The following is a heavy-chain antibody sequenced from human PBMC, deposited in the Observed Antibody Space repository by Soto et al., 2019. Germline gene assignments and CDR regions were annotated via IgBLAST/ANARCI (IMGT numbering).Heavy chain of an antibody. J-gene: IGHJ3*02. Sequence: AALKVSCKVSGYTFTGYYMHWVRQAPGQGLEWMGWINPNSGGTNYAQKFQGRVTMTRDTSISTAYMELSRLRSDDTAVYYCARYCSGGSCYSLDAFDIWGQGTMVTVSS. CDR1: GYTFTGYY. V-gene: IGHV1-2*02. CDR3: ARYCSGGSCYSLDAFDI. CDR2: INPNSGGT. D-gene: IGHD2-15*01.